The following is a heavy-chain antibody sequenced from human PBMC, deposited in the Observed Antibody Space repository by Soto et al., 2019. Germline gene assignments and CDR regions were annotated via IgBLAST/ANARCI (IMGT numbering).Heavy chain of an antibody. CDR2: IIPIFGTA. Sequence: SVKVSCKASGGTFSSYAISWVRQAPGQGLEWMGGIIPIFGTANYAQKFQGRVTITADESTSTAYMELSSLRSEDTAVYYCARAYYYDSSGYPWYFQHWGQGTLVTVSS. V-gene: IGHV1-69*13. J-gene: IGHJ1*01. CDR3: ARAYYYDSSGYPWYFQH. D-gene: IGHD3-22*01. CDR1: GGTFSSYA.